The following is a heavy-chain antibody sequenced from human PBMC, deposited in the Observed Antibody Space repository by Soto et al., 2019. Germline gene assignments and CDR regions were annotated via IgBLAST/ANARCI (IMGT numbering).Heavy chain of an antibody. J-gene: IGHJ4*02. V-gene: IGHV4-59*01. CDR3: ARGRFGELSPFDY. CDR1: GGSIVNYY. D-gene: IGHD3-10*01. CDR2: IFYAGNT. Sequence: QVQLQESGPGQVKPSETLCLTCTVSGGSIVNYYWSWVRQSPGKGLEWIAYIFYAGNTKYNPSLTSRATISLDTPKNQFSLRLHSVTAADTATYYCARGRFGELSPFDYWGQGTLVTVSS.